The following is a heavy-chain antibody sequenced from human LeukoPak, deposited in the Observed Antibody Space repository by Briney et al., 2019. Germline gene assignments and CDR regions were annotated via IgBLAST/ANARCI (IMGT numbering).Heavy chain of an antibody. J-gene: IGHJ4*02. V-gene: IGHV1-69*13. CDR1: GGTFSSYA. D-gene: IGHD3-22*01. CDR2: IIPIFGTA. Sequence: GASVKVSCKASGGTFSSYAISWVRQAPGQGLEWMGGIIPIFGTANYAQKLQGRVTITADESTSTAYMELSSLRSEDTAVYYCARDRYDSSGYYVDYWGQGTLVTVSS. CDR3: ARDRYDSSGYYVDY.